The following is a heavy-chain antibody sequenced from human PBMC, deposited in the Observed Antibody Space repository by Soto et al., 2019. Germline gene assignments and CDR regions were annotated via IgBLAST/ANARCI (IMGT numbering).Heavy chain of an antibody. CDR1: GYTFTSYG. D-gene: IGHD2-2*01. CDR3: ARDPGYCSSTSCYPDWFVP. J-gene: IGHJ5*02. V-gene: IGHV1-18*04. Sequence: ASVKVSCKASGYTFTSYGISWVRQAPGQGLEWMGWISAYNGNTNYAQKLQGRVTMTTDTSTSTAYMELRSLRSDDTAVYYCARDPGYCSSTSCYPDWFVPWGQGTLVTVSS. CDR2: ISAYNGNT.